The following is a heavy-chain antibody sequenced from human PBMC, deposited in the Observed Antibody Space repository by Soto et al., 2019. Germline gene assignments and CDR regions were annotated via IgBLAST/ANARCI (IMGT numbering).Heavy chain of an antibody. Sequence: SLTLSLTWSFYDGSFSGYYLSLILQDPFRCLEWIGYIYYSVSTSYNPSLKSRVTISIDTSKNQFSLKLTSVTAADTAVYYCARDGDYFGSGSPPLLSRWGQGTLVTVSS. J-gene: IGHJ4*02. V-gene: IGHV4-31*02. D-gene: IGHD3-10*01. CDR2: IYYSVST. CDR3: ARDGDYFGSGSPPLLSR. CDR1: DGSFSGYY.